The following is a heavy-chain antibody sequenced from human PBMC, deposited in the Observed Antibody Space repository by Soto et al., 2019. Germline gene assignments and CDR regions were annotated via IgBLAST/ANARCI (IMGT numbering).Heavy chain of an antibody. J-gene: IGHJ6*02. Sequence: QVQLVQSGAEVKKPGSSVKVSCKASGGTFSSYAVSWVRQAPGQGLEWMGGISPIFGTADYAQKFQGRVTITADESTSTAYMELSSLRSEDTAVYYCARHVPAAGYYYGMDVWGQGTTVTVSS. D-gene: IGHD2-2*01. CDR3: ARHVPAAGYYYGMDV. V-gene: IGHV1-69*12. CDR2: ISPIFGTA. CDR1: GGTFSSYA.